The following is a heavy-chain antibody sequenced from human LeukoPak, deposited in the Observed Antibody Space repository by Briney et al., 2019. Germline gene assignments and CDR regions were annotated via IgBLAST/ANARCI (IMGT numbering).Heavy chain of an antibody. CDR3: ARDRWGYYFDY. J-gene: IGHJ4*02. Sequence: SETLSLTCTVSGGSIRSSYYYWGWIRQPPGKGLEWIGSIYDSGSTYYNPSLKSRVTISVDTSKNQFSLKLSSVTAADTAVYYCARDRWGYYFDYWGQGTLVTVSS. D-gene: IGHD3-16*01. CDR2: IYDSGST. CDR1: GGSIRSSYYY. V-gene: IGHV4-39*07.